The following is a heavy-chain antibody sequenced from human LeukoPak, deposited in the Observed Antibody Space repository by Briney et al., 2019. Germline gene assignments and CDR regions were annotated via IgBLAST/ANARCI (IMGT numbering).Heavy chain of an antibody. CDR3: ATLPTVTRPHDY. V-gene: IGHV1-18*01. Sequence: ASVKVSRKPSRYTFTSYVISGVRQPPRQGLEGMGWISAYNGNTNYAQKLQGRVTMTTDTSTSTAYMEMRSLRSDDTAVYYCATLPTVTRPHDYWGQGPLVTVSS. D-gene: IGHD4-11*01. CDR1: RYTFTSYV. CDR2: ISAYNGNT. J-gene: IGHJ4*02.